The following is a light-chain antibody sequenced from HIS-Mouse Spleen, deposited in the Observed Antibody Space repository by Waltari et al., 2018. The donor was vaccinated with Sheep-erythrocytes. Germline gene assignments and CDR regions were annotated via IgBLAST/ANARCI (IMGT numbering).Light chain of an antibody. J-gene: IGKJ1*01. V-gene: IGKV2-28*01. CDR2: LGS. CDR3: MQALQTPWT. CDR1: PSLLHSNGYNY. Sequence: DIVMTQSPLSLPVTPGEPASISCRSSPSLLHSNGYNYLHWYLQKPGQSPQLLIYLGSNRASGVPDRFSGSGSGTDFTLKISRVEAEDVGVYYCMQALQTPWTFGQGTKVEIK.